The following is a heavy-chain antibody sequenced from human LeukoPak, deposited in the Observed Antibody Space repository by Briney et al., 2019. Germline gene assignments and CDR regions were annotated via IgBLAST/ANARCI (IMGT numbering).Heavy chain of an antibody. CDR3: TTEEWEPSLSSSGIS. CDR2: IKSKTDGGTT. CDR1: GFTFTKAW. J-gene: IGHJ5*02. V-gene: IGHV3-15*01. Sequence: PGGSLRLSCAASGFTFTKAWMSWVRQAPGKGLEWVGRIKSKTDGGTTDYAAPVKGRFTISRDDSKNTLYLQMNSLKTEDTAVYYCTTEEWEPSLSSSGISWGQGTLVTVSS. D-gene: IGHD1-26*01.